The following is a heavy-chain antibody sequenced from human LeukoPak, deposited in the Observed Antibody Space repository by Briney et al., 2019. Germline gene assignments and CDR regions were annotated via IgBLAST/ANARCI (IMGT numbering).Heavy chain of an antibody. CDR1: GYTFPSYG. V-gene: IGHV1-18*01. D-gene: IGHD3-3*01. CDR2: ISAYNGNT. CDR3: ARDLRFLEWSPPDY. Sequence: GASVKVSCKASGYTFPSYGLSWVRQAPGQGLEWMGWISAYNGNTNYAQKLQGRVTMTTDTSTSTAYMELRSLRSDDTAVYYCARDLRFLEWSPPDYWGQGTLVTVSS. J-gene: IGHJ4*02.